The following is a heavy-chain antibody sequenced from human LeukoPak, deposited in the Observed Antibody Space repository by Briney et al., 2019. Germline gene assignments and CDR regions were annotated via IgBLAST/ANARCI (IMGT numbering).Heavy chain of an antibody. CDR1: GYTFTAFY. Sequence: ASVKVSCKASGYTFTAFYMHWVRQAPGQGLEWMGWINPSTGATNYAQKFQGRVTMTRDTSITTAYMEVRRLRSDDTAMYYCARTLRTLTGATQGWFDPGGQGTVVPV. J-gene: IGHJ5*02. D-gene: IGHD1-7*01. V-gene: IGHV1-2*02. CDR3: ARTLRTLTGATQGWFDP. CDR2: INPSTGAT.